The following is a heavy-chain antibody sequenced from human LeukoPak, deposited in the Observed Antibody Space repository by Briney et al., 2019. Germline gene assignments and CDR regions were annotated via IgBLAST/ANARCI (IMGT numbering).Heavy chain of an antibody. Sequence: SVKVSCKASGGTFSSYAISWVRQAPGQGLEWMGGIIPIFGTANYAQKFQGRVTITTDESTSTAYMELSSLRSEDTAVYYCARDKLDYYDSSGYYSFDYRGQGTLVTVSS. D-gene: IGHD3-22*01. CDR1: GGTFSSYA. J-gene: IGHJ4*02. CDR2: IIPIFGTA. V-gene: IGHV1-69*05. CDR3: ARDKLDYYDSSGYYSFDY.